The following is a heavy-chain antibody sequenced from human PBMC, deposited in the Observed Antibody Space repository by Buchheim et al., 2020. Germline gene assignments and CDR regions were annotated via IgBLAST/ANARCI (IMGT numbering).Heavy chain of an antibody. Sequence: EVQLVESGGGLVQPGGSLRLSCTASGFSFSTTWMNWVRQAPGKGLVWVSRLRSDGSGTTYADSVKGRFTISRDTAKNTVYLQMNSLGAEDTAVYYCARDWYYVMDVWGQGT. J-gene: IGHJ6*02. CDR2: LRSDGSGT. V-gene: IGHV3-74*03. CDR1: GFSFSTTW. CDR3: ARDWYYVMDV.